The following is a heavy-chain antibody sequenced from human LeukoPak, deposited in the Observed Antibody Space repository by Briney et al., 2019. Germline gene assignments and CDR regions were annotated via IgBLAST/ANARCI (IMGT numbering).Heavy chain of an antibody. CDR3: ARDVVAATQTFSYGMDV. Sequence: GRSLRLSCAASGFTFSSFGIHWVRQAPGKGLEWVAIVWYDGSNKYYADSVKGRFTISRDNSKNTLYLQMNSLRAEDTAVYYWARDVVAATQTFSYGMDVWGKGPRVTVSS. V-gene: IGHV3-33*01. J-gene: IGHJ6*04. CDR1: GFTFSSFG. D-gene: IGHD2-15*01. CDR2: VWYDGSNK.